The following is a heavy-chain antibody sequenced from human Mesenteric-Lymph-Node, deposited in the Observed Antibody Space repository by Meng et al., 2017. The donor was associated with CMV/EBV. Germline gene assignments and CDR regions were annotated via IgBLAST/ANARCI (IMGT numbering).Heavy chain of an antibody. J-gene: IGHJ5*02. CDR1: GYSISSGYY. CDR2: IYHSGST. CDR3: ARDFVPNIAAAGGGYWFDP. D-gene: IGHD6-13*01. V-gene: IGHV4-38-2*02. Sequence: SETLSLTCTVSGYSISSGYYWGWIRQPPGKGLEWIGSIYHSGSTYYNPSLKSRVTISVDTSNNQFSLKLTSVTAADTAVYYCARDFVPNIAAAGGGYWFDPWGQGTLVTVSS.